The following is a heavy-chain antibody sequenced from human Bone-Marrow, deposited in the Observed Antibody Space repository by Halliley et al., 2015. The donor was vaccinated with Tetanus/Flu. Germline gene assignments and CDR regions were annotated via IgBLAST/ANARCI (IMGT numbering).Heavy chain of an antibody. V-gene: IGHV1-18*04. CDR3: ARVPLPRGKHWFDP. CDR1: GYTFSNYG. Sequence: QVQLVQSGAEVKKPGASVKVSCKASGYTFSNYGISWVRQAPGQGLEWMAWINGDNGNTNYARKFQGRVTMTTDTSTNTASMELRSLRSDDTAVYYCARVPLPRGKHWFDPWGQGTLVTVSS. CDR2: INGDNGNT. J-gene: IGHJ5*02.